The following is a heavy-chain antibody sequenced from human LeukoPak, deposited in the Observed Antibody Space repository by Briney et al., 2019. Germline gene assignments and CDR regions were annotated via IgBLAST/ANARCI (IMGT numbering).Heavy chain of an antibody. D-gene: IGHD4-23*01. Sequence: SETLSLTCTVSGGSISSSNYYWGWIRQPPGKGLEWIGSIYYSGSTYYSPSLKSRVTISVDTSKNQFSLKLSSVTAADTAVYYCALSYGGITHDAFDIWGQGTMVTVSS. J-gene: IGHJ3*02. CDR1: GGSISSSNYY. V-gene: IGHV4-39*07. CDR3: ALSYGGITHDAFDI. CDR2: IYYSGST.